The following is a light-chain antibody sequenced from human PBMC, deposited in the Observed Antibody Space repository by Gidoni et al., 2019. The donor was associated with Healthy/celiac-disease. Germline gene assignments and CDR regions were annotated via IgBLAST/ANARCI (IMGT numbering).Light chain of an antibody. CDR2: AAS. J-gene: IGKJ1*01. CDR1: QGISSY. CDR3: QQLNSYPPWT. Sequence: IQLTPSPSSLSASVGDRVTITCRASQGISSYLAWYQQKPGKAPKLLIYAASTLQSGVPSWFSGSGSGTDFTLTISSLQPEDFATYYCQQLNSYPPWTLXXXTKVEIK. V-gene: IGKV1-9*01.